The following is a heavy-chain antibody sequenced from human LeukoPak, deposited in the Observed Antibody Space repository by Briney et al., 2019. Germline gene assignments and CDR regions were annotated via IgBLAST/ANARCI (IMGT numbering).Heavy chain of an antibody. CDR2: ISSSSSTI. CDR1: GFTFSSYS. Sequence: GGSLRLPCAASGFTFSSYSMKWVRQAPGKGLEWVSYISSSSSTIYYADSVKGRFTISRENAKNSLYLQMNSLRAEDTAVYYCARGCAPVFYYYMDVWGKGTTVTVSS. CDR3: ARGCAPVFYYYMDV. D-gene: IGHD3-16*01. J-gene: IGHJ6*03. V-gene: IGHV3-48*01.